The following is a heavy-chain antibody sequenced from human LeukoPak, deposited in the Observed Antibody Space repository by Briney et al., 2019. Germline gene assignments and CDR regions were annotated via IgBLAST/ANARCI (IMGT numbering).Heavy chain of an antibody. V-gene: IGHV4-38-2*01. D-gene: IGHD3-3*01. J-gene: IGHJ5*02. CDR3: ARHNPLTYYDFWRGPINWFDP. Sequence: SETLSLTCAVSGYAISSGYYWGWIRQPPGKGLEWIGSIYHSGSTYYNPSLKSRVTISVDTSKNQFSLKLSSVTAADTAVYYCARHNPLTYYDFWRGPINWFDPWGQGTLVTVSS. CDR2: IYHSGST. CDR1: GYAISSGYY.